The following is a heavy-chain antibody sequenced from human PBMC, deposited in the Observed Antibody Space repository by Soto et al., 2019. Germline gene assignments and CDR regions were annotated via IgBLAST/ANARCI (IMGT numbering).Heavy chain of an antibody. J-gene: IGHJ4*02. V-gene: IGHV4-34*01. CDR1: GVSFSDYF. CDR2: ITHTGST. Sequence: PSETLSLTCGFDGVSFSDYFWSWIRQPPGKGLEWIGEITHTGSTNYNPSLKSRVTISLDTSKNQFSLKLRSVTAADTAVYYCANLMVRGIITNFDFWGQGTQVTVSS. CDR3: ANLMVRGIITNFDF. D-gene: IGHD3-10*01.